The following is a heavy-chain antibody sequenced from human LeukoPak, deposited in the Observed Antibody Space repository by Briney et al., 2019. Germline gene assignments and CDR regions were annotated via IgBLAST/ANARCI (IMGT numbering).Heavy chain of an antibody. D-gene: IGHD6-13*01. CDR1: GFTFSSYG. J-gene: IGHJ3*02. Sequence: ALRLSCAASGFTFSSYGMHWVRQAPGKGLEWVAVIWYDGSNKYYADSVKGRFTIPRDNSKNTLYLQMNSLRAEDTAVYYCARAAFIAAAGTGAFDIWGQGTMVTVSS. V-gene: IGHV3-33*01. CDR2: IWYDGSNK. CDR3: ARAAFIAAAGTGAFDI.